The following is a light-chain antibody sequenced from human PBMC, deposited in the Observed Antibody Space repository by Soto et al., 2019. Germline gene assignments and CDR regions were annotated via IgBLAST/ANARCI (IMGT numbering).Light chain of an antibody. J-gene: IGKJ2*01. CDR2: TAS. CDR3: LQHNTYPYT. Sequence: DIPMTQSPSSLSASVGDTVTITCRASQGIRSDLGWFQQKPGKAPKRLIYTASSLQSGVPSRFSGSGSGTEFRLTISTVQPEDFATYYCLQHNTYPYTFGQGTKLEIK. CDR1: QGIRSD. V-gene: IGKV1-17*01.